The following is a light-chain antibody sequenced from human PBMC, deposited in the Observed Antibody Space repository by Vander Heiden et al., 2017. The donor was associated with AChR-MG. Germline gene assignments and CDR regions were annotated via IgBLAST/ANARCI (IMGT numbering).Light chain of an antibody. CDR1: QSVSSSY. J-gene: IGKJ1*01. V-gene: IGKV3-20*01. Sequence: ELVLTQSPGTLSLSPGERATLSCRASQSVSSSYLAWYQQKPGQAPRLLIYAASSRATGIPDRFSGSGSGTDFTLTISRLEPEDFAVYYCQHFGSATWTFGPGTKVEF. CDR2: AAS. CDR3: QHFGSATWT.